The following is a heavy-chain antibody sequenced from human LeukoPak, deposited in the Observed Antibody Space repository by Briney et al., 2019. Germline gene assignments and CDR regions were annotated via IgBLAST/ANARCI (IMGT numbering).Heavy chain of an antibody. CDR3: ARDGTNYDYVWGSYRHPFDY. D-gene: IGHD3-16*02. J-gene: IGHJ4*02. CDR1: GLTFSLYE. V-gene: IGHV3-48*03. Sequence: QPGVSLRLSCAPSGLTFSLYEMHCARHAPGKGLLCVSYIRRSGSTIYYADSVKGRFTISRDNAKNSLYLQMNSLRAEDTAVYYCARDGTNYDYVWGSYRHPFDYWGQGTLVTVSS. CDR2: IRRSGSTI.